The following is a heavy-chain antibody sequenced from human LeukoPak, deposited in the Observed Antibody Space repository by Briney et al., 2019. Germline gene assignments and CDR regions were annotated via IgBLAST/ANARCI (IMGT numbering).Heavy chain of an antibody. CDR3: ARDLEVGATYDAFDI. CDR2: IYYSGST. J-gene: IGHJ3*02. CDR1: GGSISSYY. Sequence: SETLSLTCTVSGGSISSYYWSWIRQPPGKGLEWIGYIYYSGSTNYNPSLKSRVTISVDTSKNQFSLKLSPVTAADTAVYYCARDLEVGATYDAFDIWGQGTMVTVSS. V-gene: IGHV4-59*01. D-gene: IGHD1-26*01.